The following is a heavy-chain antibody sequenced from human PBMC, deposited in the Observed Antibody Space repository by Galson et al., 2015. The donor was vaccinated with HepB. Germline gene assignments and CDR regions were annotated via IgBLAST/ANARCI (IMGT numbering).Heavy chain of an antibody. CDR1: GYSFRHHG. J-gene: IGHJ4*01. Sequence: SVKVSCKPSGYSFRHHGISWVRQAPGQGLEWLGWIGSDNGETKYTEKFQGRVTMTTDISMSTSYMELRSLRSDDTAVYYCARAVLGSLYGDFDYWGQGTLITVSS. CDR2: IGSDNGET. V-gene: IGHV1-18*04. D-gene: IGHD2-15*01. CDR3: ARAVLGSLYGDFDY.